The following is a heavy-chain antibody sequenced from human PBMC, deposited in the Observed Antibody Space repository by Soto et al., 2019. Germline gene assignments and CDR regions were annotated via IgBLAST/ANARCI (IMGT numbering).Heavy chain of an antibody. D-gene: IGHD3-9*01. V-gene: IGHV1-69*13. Sequence: SVKVSCKASGGTFSSYAISWVRQAPGQGLEWMGGIIPIFGTANYAQKFQGRVTITADESTSTAYMELRSLRSDDTAVYYCARRVNDILTGYRYYFDYWGQGTLVTVSS. J-gene: IGHJ4*02. CDR3: ARRVNDILTGYRYYFDY. CDR1: GGTFSSYA. CDR2: IIPIFGTA.